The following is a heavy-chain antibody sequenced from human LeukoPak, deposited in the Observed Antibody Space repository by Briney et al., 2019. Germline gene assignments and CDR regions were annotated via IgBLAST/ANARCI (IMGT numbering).Heavy chain of an antibody. CDR1: GFTFSSYE. Sequence: PGGSLRLSCAASGFTFSSYEMNWVRQAPGKGLEWVSYISSSGSTIYYADSVKGRFTISRDNAKNSLYLQMNSLRAEDTALYYCAKDYTPLAVAGTAPFDYWGQGTLVTVSS. D-gene: IGHD6-19*01. J-gene: IGHJ4*02. CDR3: AKDYTPLAVAGTAPFDY. V-gene: IGHV3-48*03. CDR2: ISSSGSTI.